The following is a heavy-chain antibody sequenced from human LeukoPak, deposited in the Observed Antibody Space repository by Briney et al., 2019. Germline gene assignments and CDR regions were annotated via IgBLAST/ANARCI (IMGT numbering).Heavy chain of an antibody. V-gene: IGHV1-24*01. Sequence: ASVKVSCKVSGYTLTELSMHWVRQAPGKGLEWMGGFDPEDGETIYAQKFQGRVTMTEDTSTDTAYMELSSLRSEDTAVYYCATWGPYCSSTSCYEGAFDIWGQGTMVTVSS. D-gene: IGHD2-2*01. CDR1: GYTLTELS. CDR2: FDPEDGET. J-gene: IGHJ3*02. CDR3: ATWGPYCSSTSCYEGAFDI.